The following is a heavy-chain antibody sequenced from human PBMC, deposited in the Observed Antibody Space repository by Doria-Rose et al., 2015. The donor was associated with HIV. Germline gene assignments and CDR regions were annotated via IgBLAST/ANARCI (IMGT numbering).Heavy chain of an antibody. CDR3: ARVLSGTYDY. CDR1: GRSISHYY. Sequence: QVQLQESGPGLVKPSETLSLTCRVSGRSISHYYWSWIRQHPGKGLEYIGDIFYTGSTNYSPSLKSRVSISIDTSKNKFSLRLSSVTAADTAVYYCARVLSGTYDYWGQGTLVTVSS. J-gene: IGHJ4*02. CDR2: IFYTGST. D-gene: IGHD1-26*01. V-gene: IGHV4-59*01.